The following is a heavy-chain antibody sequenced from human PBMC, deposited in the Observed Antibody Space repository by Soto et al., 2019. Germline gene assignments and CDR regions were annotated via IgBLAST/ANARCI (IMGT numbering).Heavy chain of an antibody. CDR2: ISSSSSTI. CDR1: GFTFSSYS. CDR3: ATSFGSGWTRWAFDI. V-gene: IGHV3-48*01. D-gene: IGHD6-19*01. J-gene: IGHJ3*02. Sequence: VQLVESGGGLVQPGGSLRLSCAASGFTFSSYSMNWVRQAPGKGLEWVSYISSSSSTIYYADSVKGRFTISRDNAKNSLYLQMNSLRAEDTAVYYCATSFGSGWTRWAFDIWGQGTMVTVSS.